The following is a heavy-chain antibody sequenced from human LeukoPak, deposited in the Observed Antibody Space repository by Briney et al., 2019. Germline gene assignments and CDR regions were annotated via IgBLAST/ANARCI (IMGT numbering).Heavy chain of an antibody. CDR3: ARRIAARTLYYYYYYMDV. Sequence: ASVKVSCKASGYTFTSYDINWVRQATGQGLEWMGWMNPNSGNTGYAQKFQGRVTMTRNTSISTAYMELSSLRSEDTAVYHCARRIAARTLYYYYYYMDVWGKGTTVTVSS. D-gene: IGHD6-6*01. J-gene: IGHJ6*03. CDR1: GYTFTSYD. CDR2: MNPNSGNT. V-gene: IGHV1-8*01.